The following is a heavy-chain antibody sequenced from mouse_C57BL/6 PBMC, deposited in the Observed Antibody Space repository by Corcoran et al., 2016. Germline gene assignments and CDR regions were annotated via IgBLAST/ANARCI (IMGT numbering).Heavy chain of an antibody. V-gene: IGHV1-55*01. Sequence: QVQLKQPGAELVQPEASVKMSCKASDYTCTSDWITWVKQRPGQCLEWIGDIYPGSGSTNYNEKFKSKATLTVDTSSSTAYMQLSSLTSEDSAVYYCAREGHCNYEAVDYWGQGSSVTVSS. CDR2: IYPGSGST. D-gene: IGHD2-1*01. J-gene: IGHJ4*01. CDR3: AREGHCNYEAVDY. CDR1: DYTCTSDW.